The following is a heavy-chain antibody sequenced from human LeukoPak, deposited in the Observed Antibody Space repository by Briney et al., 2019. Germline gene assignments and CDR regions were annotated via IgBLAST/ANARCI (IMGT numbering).Heavy chain of an antibody. Sequence: PSETLSLTCTVSGGSMSSYYWSWIRQPPGKGLEWIGYIYYSGSTNYNPSLKSRVTISVDTSKNQFSLKLSSVTAADTAVYYCATLMTTVTTSGYYFDYWGQGTLVTVSS. V-gene: IGHV4-59*01. CDR3: ATLMTTVTTSGYYFDY. D-gene: IGHD4-17*01. CDR1: GGSMSSYY. J-gene: IGHJ4*02. CDR2: IYYSGST.